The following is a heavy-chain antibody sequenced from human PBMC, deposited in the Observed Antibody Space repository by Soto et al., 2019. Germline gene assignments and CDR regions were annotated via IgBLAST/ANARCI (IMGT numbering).Heavy chain of an antibody. CDR2: IDPSDSYT. CDR1: GYSFTSYW. V-gene: IGHV5-10-1*01. D-gene: IGHD6-19*01. J-gene: IGHJ6*02. Sequence: GESLKISCKGSGYSFTSYWISWVRQMPGKGLEWMGRIDPSDSYTNYSPSFQGHVTISADKSISTAYLQWSSLKASDTAMYYCARQPGIAVAGTFGYYYYYGMDVWGQGTTVTV. CDR3: ARQPGIAVAGTFGYYYYYGMDV.